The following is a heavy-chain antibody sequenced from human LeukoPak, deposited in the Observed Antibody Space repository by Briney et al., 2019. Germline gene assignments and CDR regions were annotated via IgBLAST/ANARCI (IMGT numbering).Heavy chain of an antibody. CDR3: ATHSGSSVYYYYYMDV. CDR2: ISYGGSNK. CDR1: GFTFSSYA. Sequence: GGSLRLSCAASGFTFSSYAMHWVRQAPGKGLEWVAVISYGGSNKYYADSVKGRFTISRDNSKNTLYLQMNSLRAEDTAVYYRATHSGSSVYYYYYMDVWGKGTTVTISS. V-gene: IGHV3-30*04. D-gene: IGHD3-10*01. J-gene: IGHJ6*03.